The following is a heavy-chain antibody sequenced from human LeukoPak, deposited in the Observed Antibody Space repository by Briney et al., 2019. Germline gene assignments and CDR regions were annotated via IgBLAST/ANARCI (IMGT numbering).Heavy chain of an antibody. CDR1: ELTSSTSW. CDR2: TKQDGSEK. J-gene: IGHJ4*02. Sequence: GGSLRLSCAASELTSSTSWMSWVRQAPGKGLEWVAQTKQDGSEKYYVDSVKGRFTTSRDKNSLFLQMNSVRAEDTAVYYCAPTLGGGSSDRLFDYWGQGTLVTVSS. CDR3: APTLGGGSSDRLFDY. V-gene: IGHV3-7*01. D-gene: IGHD1-26*01.